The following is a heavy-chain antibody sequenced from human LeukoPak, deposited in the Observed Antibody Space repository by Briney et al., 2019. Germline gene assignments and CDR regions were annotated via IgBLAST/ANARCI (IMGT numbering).Heavy chain of an antibody. Sequence: ASVKVSCKVSGYTLTELSMHWVRQAPGKGLEWMGGFDPEDGETIYAQKFQGRVTMTEDTSTDTAYMELSSLRSEDTAVYYCATASPLRITMVRRDYYYYYGMDVWGQGTTVTVSS. CDR1: GYTLTELS. CDR3: ATASPLRITMVRRDYYYYYGMDV. V-gene: IGHV1-24*01. CDR2: FDPEDGET. D-gene: IGHD3-10*01. J-gene: IGHJ6*02.